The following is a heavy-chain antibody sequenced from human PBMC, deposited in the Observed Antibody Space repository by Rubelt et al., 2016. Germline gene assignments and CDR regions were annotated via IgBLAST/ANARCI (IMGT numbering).Heavy chain of an antibody. V-gene: IGHV4-34*01. Sequence: QVQLQQWGAGLLKPSETLSLTCAVYGGSFSGYYWSWIRQPPGKGLEWIGEINHSGSTNYNTSRKSRVTISVDTSKNQFSRKLSSVTAADTAVYYCARGESYCNGGSCLDWFDPWGQGTLVTVSS. J-gene: IGHJ5*02. CDR1: GGSFSGYY. D-gene: IGHD2-15*01. CDR2: INHSGST. CDR3: ARGESYCNGGSCLDWFDP.